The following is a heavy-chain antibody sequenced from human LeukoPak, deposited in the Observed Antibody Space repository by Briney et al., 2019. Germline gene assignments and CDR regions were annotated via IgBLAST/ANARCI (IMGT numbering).Heavy chain of an antibody. J-gene: IGHJ4*02. CDR1: GGTFSSYT. D-gene: IGHD3-22*01. CDR2: IIPILGIA. Sequence: ASVKVSCKASGGTFSSYTISWVRQAPGQGLEWMGRIIPILGIANYAQKFQGRVTITADTSTSTAYMELSSLRSEDTAVYYCASPPINNYDSSGYYPYWGQGTLVTVSS. V-gene: IGHV1-69*02. CDR3: ASPPINNYDSSGYYPY.